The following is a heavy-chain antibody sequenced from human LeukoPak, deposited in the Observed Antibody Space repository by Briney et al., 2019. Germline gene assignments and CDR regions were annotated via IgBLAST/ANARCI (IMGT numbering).Heavy chain of an antibody. Sequence: SVKVSCKASGGTFSSYAISWVRQAPGQGLEWMGRIIPIFGTANYAQKFQGRVTITTDESTSTAYMELSSLRYEDTAVYYCARDRSYYGSGSYYDYWGQGTLVTVSS. CDR3: ARDRSYYGSGSYYDY. CDR1: GGTFSSYA. J-gene: IGHJ4*02. V-gene: IGHV1-69*05. D-gene: IGHD3-10*01. CDR2: IIPIFGTA.